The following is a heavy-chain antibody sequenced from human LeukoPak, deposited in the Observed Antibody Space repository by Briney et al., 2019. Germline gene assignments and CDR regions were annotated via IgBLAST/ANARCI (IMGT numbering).Heavy chain of an antibody. D-gene: IGHD2-15*01. CDR2: ISGSGGST. CDR1: GFTFSSYA. V-gene: IGHV3-23*01. CDR3: AKERYCSGGSCYASHDLH. Sequence: GGSLRLSCAASGFTFSSYAMSWVRQAPGKGLEWVSAISGSGGSTFYADSVKGRFTISRDNPKNTLFLQMSSLRVEDTAIYYCAKERYCSGGSCYASHDLHWGQGTLVTVSS. J-gene: IGHJ4*02.